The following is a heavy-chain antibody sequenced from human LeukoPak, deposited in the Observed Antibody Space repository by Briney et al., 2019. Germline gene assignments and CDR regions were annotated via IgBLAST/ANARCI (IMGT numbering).Heavy chain of an antibody. D-gene: IGHD5-24*01. CDR2: IRSSDSTT. J-gene: IGHJ4*02. CDR3: ARGEVFGWLQPTNFDY. V-gene: IGHV3-48*01. CDR1: GFSFSRYG. Sequence: GGSLRLSCAASGFSFSRYGMKWVRQAPGKGLEWLSYIRSSDSTTYYADSVKGRFTISRDNSKNTLYLQMNSLRAEDTAVYYCARGEVFGWLQPTNFDYWAREPWSPSPQ.